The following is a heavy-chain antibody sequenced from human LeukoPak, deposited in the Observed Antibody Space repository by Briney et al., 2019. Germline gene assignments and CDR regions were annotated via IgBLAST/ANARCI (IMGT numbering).Heavy chain of an antibody. CDR1: GFTFSSYA. CDR2: ISGRDGGT. CDR3: ARDQRYSSSSTIDC. D-gene: IGHD6-6*01. Sequence: GGSLRLSCAASGFTFSSYAMSWVRQAPGKGLELVSGISGRDGGTYYADSVKGRFTISRDNSKNTLYLQMNSLRAEDTAVYYCARDQRYSSSSTIDCWGQGTLVTVSS. V-gene: IGHV3-23*01. J-gene: IGHJ4*02.